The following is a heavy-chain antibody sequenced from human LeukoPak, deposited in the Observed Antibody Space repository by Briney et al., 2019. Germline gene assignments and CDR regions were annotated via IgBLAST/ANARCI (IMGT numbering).Heavy chain of an antibody. Sequence: GESLKISCKGSGYRFTSYWISWVRQMPGKGLEWMGRIDPSDSYTNYSPSFLGHVTISADKPISTAYLQWSSLKASDTAMYYCARLPVGSSSGAFDIWGKGTMVTASS. D-gene: IGHD3-22*01. CDR1: GYRFTSYW. J-gene: IGHJ3*02. CDR2: IDPSDSYT. V-gene: IGHV5-10-1*01. CDR3: ARLPVGSSSGAFDI.